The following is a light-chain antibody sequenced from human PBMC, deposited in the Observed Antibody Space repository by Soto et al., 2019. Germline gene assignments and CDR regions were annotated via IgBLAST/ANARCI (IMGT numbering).Light chain of an antibody. CDR1: QSVSSNY. V-gene: IGKV3D-20*01. J-gene: IGKJ1*01. Sequence: IGLTQSTATLSLSPGERAALSCGASQSVSSNYLAWYQQKPGLAPRLLIYDASRRATGIPDRFSGSGSGTDFILSISRLEPEDVAVYYCQQYGSSPWTFGQGTKVDI. CDR2: DAS. CDR3: QQYGSSPWT.